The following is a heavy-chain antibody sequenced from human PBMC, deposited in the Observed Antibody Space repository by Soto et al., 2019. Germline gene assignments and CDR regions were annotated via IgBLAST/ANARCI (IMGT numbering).Heavy chain of an antibody. V-gene: IGHV5-51*01. CDR1: GYSFTAYW. J-gene: IGHJ6*02. D-gene: IGHD3-10*01. CDR2: IYPGDSDT. Sequence: GESLKISCKGSGYSFTAYWIGWVRQMPGKGLEWMGIIYPGDSDTRYSPSFQGQVTISADKSISTAYLQWSSLKASDTAVYYCARRPRFGELIYGMDVWGQGTTVTVSS. CDR3: ARRPRFGELIYGMDV.